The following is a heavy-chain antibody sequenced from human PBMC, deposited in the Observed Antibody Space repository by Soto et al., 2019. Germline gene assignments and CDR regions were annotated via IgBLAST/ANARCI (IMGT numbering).Heavy chain of an antibody. CDR3: ARDSMVPRVGRNWFDP. J-gene: IGHJ5*02. CDR2: ISYDGSNK. V-gene: IGHV3-30-3*01. CDR1: GFTFSSYA. Sequence: QVQLVESGGGVVQPGRSLRLSCAASGFTFSSYAMHWVRQAPGKGLEWVAVISYDGSNKYYADSVKGRFTISRDNXKXXLYLQRNSLRAEDTAVYYCARDSMVPRVGRNWFDPWGQGTLVTVSS. D-gene: IGHD2-8*01.